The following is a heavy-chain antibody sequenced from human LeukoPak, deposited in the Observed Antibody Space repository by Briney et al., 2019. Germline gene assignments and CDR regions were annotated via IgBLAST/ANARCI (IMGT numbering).Heavy chain of an antibody. CDR1: GGSFSGYY. CDR3: ARGYNWDYDILTGYYTGFDY. V-gene: IGHV4-34*01. J-gene: IGHJ4*02. D-gene: IGHD3-9*01. CDR2: INHSGST. Sequence: SETLSLTCAVYGGSFSGYYWSWIRQPPGKGLEWIGEINHSGSTNYNPSLKSRVTISVDTSKNQFPLKLSSVTAADTAVYYCARGYNWDYDILTGYYTGFDYWGQGTLVTVSS.